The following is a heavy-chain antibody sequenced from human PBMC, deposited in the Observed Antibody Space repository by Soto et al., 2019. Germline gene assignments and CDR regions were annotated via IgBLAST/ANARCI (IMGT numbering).Heavy chain of an antibody. CDR2: IVPMFGTS. J-gene: IGHJ4*02. Sequence: QERLVQSGAEVRKPGSSVKVSCKVTGGTSTRYAINWVRQAPGQGLEWMGGIVPMFGTSKYAQKFQGRVTMTLSTPTTVAYAELRSLRAEDTAVYYGDRRPEYDFLSGYLWGQGTLVSFSS. D-gene: IGHD3-3*01. V-gene: IGHV1-69*06. CDR3: DRRPEYDFLSGYL. CDR1: GGTSTRYA.